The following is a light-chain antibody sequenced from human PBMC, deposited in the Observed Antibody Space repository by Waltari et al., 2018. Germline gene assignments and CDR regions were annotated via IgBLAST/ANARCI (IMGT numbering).Light chain of an antibody. V-gene: IGKV4-1*01. CDR3: YQHYITPFT. CDR1: QSVLYSSNNKNY. J-gene: IGKJ3*01. CDR2: WAS. Sequence: DIVMTQSPDSLAVSLGERATINCKSSQSVLYSSNNKNYLSWYQQKPGQPPKLLIYWASTRESGVPDRFPGGGSWTGFPLTISCLQAEGCAVYYCYQHYITPFTFGPGTKVDIK.